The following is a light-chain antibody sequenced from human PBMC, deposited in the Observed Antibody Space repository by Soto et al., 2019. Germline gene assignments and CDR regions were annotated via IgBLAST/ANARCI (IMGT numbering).Light chain of an antibody. V-gene: IGKV3-20*01. CDR1: QSVSSSY. CDR2: GAS. Sequence: EIVLTQSPGTLSLSPGDRATLSCRANQSVSSSYLAWYQQKPGQAPRLLIYGASSRATGIPDRFSGSGSGTDFTLTISRLEPEDFAVYYCHQYGSSPFTFGPGTKVDIQ. J-gene: IGKJ3*01. CDR3: HQYGSSPFT.